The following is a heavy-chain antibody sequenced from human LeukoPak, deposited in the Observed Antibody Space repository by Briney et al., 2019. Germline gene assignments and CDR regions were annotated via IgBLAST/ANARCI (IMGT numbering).Heavy chain of an antibody. V-gene: IGHV4-59*01. CDR1: GGSISSYY. Sequence: SETLSLTCTVSGGSISSYYWSWIRQPPGKGLEWIGYIYYSGSTNYNPSLKSRVTISVDTSKNQFSLKLRSVTAADTAVYYCARVRDILTGYGDYYFDYWGQGTLVTVSS. CDR2: IYYSGST. J-gene: IGHJ4*02. CDR3: ARVRDILTGYGDYYFDY. D-gene: IGHD3-9*01.